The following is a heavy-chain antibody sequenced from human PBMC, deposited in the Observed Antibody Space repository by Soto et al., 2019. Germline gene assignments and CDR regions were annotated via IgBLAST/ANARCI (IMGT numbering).Heavy chain of an antibody. V-gene: IGHV3-74*01. CDR1: GFIFTGHW. Sequence: EEQVVESGGGLVQPGGSLRLSCAASGFIFTGHWMHWVRQGPGKGLDWVSGINNDGGATFYADSVKGRFTISRDNSNNMVYLQRNSLGAEDSAVYYCGTVLDRWGHGTQVTVSS. CDR3: GTVLDR. J-gene: IGHJ5*02. CDR2: INNDGGAT.